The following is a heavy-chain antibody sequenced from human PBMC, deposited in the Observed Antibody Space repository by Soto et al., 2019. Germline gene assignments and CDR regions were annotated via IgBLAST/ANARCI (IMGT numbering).Heavy chain of an antibody. J-gene: IGHJ4*02. CDR3: ARGKGRTYYFDY. D-gene: IGHD3-16*01. CDR1: GGSISSGDYY. Sequence: ILSLTCTVSGGSISSGDYYWSWIRQPPGKGLEWIGYIYYSGSTYYNPSLKSRVTISVDTSKNQFSLKLSSVTAADTAVYYCARGKGRTYYFDYWGQGTLVTVSS. V-gene: IGHV4-30-4*01. CDR2: IYYSGST.